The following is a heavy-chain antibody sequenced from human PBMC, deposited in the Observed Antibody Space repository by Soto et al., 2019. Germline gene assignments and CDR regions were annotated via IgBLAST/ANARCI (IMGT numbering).Heavy chain of an antibody. V-gene: IGHV1-69*13. D-gene: IGHD3-10*01. CDR1: GGTFSSYA. J-gene: IGHJ4*02. CDR3: ARCDSMVRGVTSDY. CDR2: IIPIFGTA. Sequence: SVKVSCKASGGTFSSYAISWVQQAPGQGLEWMGGIIPIFGTANYAQKFQGRVTITADESTSTAYMELSSLRSEDTAVYYCARCDSMVRGVTSDYWGQGTLVTVSS.